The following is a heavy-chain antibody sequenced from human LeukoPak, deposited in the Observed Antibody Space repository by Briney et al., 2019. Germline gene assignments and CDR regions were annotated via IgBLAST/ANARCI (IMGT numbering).Heavy chain of an antibody. Sequence: PGGSLRLSCAASGFTFSSYAMHWVRQAPGKGLEWVAVISDSGTKKYYADSVKGRFTISRDNSKNTLYLQMNSLRAEDTAVYNCAKYRSSWYGCFDYWGQGTLVTVSS. CDR2: ISDSGTKK. CDR3: AKYRSSWYGCFDY. CDR1: GFTFSSYA. V-gene: IGHV3-30-3*02. J-gene: IGHJ4*02. D-gene: IGHD6-13*01.